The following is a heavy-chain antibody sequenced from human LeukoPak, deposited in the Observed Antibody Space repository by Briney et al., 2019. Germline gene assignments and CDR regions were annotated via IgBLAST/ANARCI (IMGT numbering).Heavy chain of an antibody. D-gene: IGHD4-17*01. CDR3: ARRLYGDYYFDY. CDR1: GGSISNYY. CDR2: LYYTGST. Sequence: SETLSLTCTVSGGSISNYYWSWIRQPPGKGLEWIGYLYYTGSTNYNPSLKSRVTISIDTSKNQFSLKLSSVTAADTAVYYCARRLYGDYYFDYWGQGILVTVSS. J-gene: IGHJ4*02. V-gene: IGHV4-59*08.